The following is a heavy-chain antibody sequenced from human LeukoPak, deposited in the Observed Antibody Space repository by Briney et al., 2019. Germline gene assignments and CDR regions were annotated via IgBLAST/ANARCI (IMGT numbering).Heavy chain of an antibody. Sequence: SETLSLTCTVSGGSTSSYYWSWIRQPPGKGLEWIGYIYYSGSTNYNPSLKSRVTISVDTSKNQFSLKLSSVTAADTAVYYCARDGDGGYYDYWGQGTLVTVSS. J-gene: IGHJ4*02. CDR1: GGSTSSYY. CDR2: IYYSGST. CDR3: ARDGDGGYYDY. D-gene: IGHD3-22*01. V-gene: IGHV4-59*01.